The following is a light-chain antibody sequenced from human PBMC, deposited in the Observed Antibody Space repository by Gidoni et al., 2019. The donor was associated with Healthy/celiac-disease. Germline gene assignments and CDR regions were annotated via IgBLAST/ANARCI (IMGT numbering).Light chain of an antibody. V-gene: IGLV1-40*01. Sequence: QSVLTQPPSVSGAPGQRVTISCTGSSSNIGAGYDVHSYQQLPGTAPKLLIYGNSNRPSGVPDRFSGSKSATSASLAITGLQAEDEADYYCQSYDSSLSGYVFGTGTKVTVL. CDR1: SSNIGAGYD. CDR2: GNS. CDR3: QSYDSSLSGYV. J-gene: IGLJ1*01.